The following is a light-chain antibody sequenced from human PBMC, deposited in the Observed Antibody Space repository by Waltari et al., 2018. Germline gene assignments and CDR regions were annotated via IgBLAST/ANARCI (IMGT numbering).Light chain of an antibody. CDR1: QSVSSSY. CDR3: QQYGSSPPYT. V-gene: IGKV3-20*01. Sequence: EIVLTQSPGTLSLSPGERATLSCRASQSVSSSYLAWYQQKPGQAPRLLIYGASRRATGIPDRCSGSGSGTDFTLTISRLEPEDFAVYYCQQYGSSPPYTFGQGTKLEIK. J-gene: IGKJ2*01. CDR2: GAS.